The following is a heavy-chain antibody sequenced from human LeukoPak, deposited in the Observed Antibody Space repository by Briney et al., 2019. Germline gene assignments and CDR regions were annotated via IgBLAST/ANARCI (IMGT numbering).Heavy chain of an antibody. V-gene: IGHV3-48*01. J-gene: IGHJ4*02. CDR2: ITSSSTNI. D-gene: IGHD5-18*01. CDR1: GFTFSTYS. Sequence: GGSLRLSCAASGFTFSTYSMNWVRQAPGKGLEWLSYITSSSTNIYYADSVKGRFTISRDNAKNSLYLQLNSLRAEDTAVYYCARDLPRYSYGYYFDYWGQGALVTVSS. CDR3: ARDLPRYSYGYYFDY.